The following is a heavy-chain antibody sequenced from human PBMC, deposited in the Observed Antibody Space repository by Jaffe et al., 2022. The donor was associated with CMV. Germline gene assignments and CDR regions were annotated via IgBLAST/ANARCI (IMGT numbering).Heavy chain of an antibody. Sequence: QVQLVQSGAEVKKPGASVKVSCKASGYTFTGYYMHWVRQAPGQGLEWMGWINPNSGGTNYAQKFQGRVTMTRDTSISTAYMELSRLRSDDTAVYYCARDISLLWFGEYNWFDPWGQGTLVTVSS. V-gene: IGHV1-2*02. D-gene: IGHD3-10*01. CDR2: INPNSGGT. CDR1: GYTFTGYY. J-gene: IGHJ5*02. CDR3: ARDISLLWFGEYNWFDP.